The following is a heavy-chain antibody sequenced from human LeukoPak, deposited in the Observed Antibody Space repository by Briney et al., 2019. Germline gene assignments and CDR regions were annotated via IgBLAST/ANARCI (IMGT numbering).Heavy chain of an antibody. CDR1: GGSISSGGYY. V-gene: IGHV4-31*03. D-gene: IGHD6-13*01. CDR2: IYYSGST. CDR3: ARHDRIIASPLV. J-gene: IGHJ4*02. Sequence: SETLSLTCTVSGGSISSGGYYWSWIRQHPGKGLEWIGYIYYSGSTYYNPSLKSRVTISVDTSKNQFSLKLSSVTAVDTAVYYCARHDRIIASPLVWGQGILVTVSS.